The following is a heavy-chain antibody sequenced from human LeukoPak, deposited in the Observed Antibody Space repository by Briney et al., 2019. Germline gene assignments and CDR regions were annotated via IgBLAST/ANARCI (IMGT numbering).Heavy chain of an antibody. J-gene: IGHJ4*02. Sequence: SETLSLTCSVSGGSISSHYWSWIRQPPGKGLEWIGYIYYSGNTNYNPSLKSRVTISVDTSKNQFSLKLSSVTAADTAVYYCATDNSYGSGSYYTWGQGTLVTVSS. CDR3: ATDNSYGSGSYYT. V-gene: IGHV4-59*11. D-gene: IGHD3-10*01. CDR1: GGSISSHY. CDR2: IYYSGNT.